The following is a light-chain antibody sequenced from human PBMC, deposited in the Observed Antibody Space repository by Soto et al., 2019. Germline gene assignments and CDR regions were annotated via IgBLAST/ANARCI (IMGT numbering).Light chain of an antibody. CDR1: SSNIGAGYE. J-gene: IGLJ1*01. V-gene: IGLV1-40*01. CDR2: ENN. CDR3: QSYDSSLSGYV. Sequence: QSVLTQPPSVSEAPGQRVTISCTGSSSNIGAGYEAHWYQQVPGTAPKLLIYENNNRPSGFPDRFSGSKSGTSASLAITGLQAEDEAEYYCQSYDSSLSGYVFGTGTKLTGL.